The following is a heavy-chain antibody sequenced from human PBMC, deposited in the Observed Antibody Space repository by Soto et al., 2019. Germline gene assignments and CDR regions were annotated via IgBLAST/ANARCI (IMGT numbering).Heavy chain of an antibody. D-gene: IGHD3-9*01. CDR3: ARTTFYGIFTAYYSLFDY. CDR2: ISDSGSS. CDR1: GGSISSGSFY. Sequence: QVQLQESGPGLVKPSQTLTLTCTVSGGSISSGSFYWSWIRQHPGKGLEWIGHISDSGSSYYNPSVESRVTISVDTSKNQFSLKLRAVTAADTAVYFCARTTFYGIFTAYYSLFDYWGQGTLVTVSS. J-gene: IGHJ4*02. V-gene: IGHV4-31*03.